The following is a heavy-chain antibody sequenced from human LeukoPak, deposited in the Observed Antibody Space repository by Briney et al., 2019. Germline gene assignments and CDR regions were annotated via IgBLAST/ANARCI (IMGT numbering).Heavy chain of an antibody. CDR2: IRYDGSNK. CDR1: GFTFSSYG. J-gene: IGHJ4*02. D-gene: IGHD3-22*01. Sequence: PGGSLRLSCAASGFTFSSYGMHWVRQAPGKGLEWVAFIRYDGSNKYYADSVKGRFTISRDNSKNTLYLQMNSLRAEDTAVYYCAKDGTGGSGYPLYFDYWGQGTLVTVSS. V-gene: IGHV3-30*02. CDR3: AKDGTGGSGYPLYFDY.